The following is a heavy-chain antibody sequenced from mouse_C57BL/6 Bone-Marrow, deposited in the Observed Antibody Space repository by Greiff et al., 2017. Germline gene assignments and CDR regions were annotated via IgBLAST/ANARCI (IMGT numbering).Heavy chain of an antibody. D-gene: IGHD1-1*01. CDR2: INPSTGGT. CDR3: ASQEGNYYGSRAWFAY. V-gene: IGHV1-43*01. CDR1: GYSFTGYY. Sequence: EVQLQQSGPELVKPGASVKISCKASGYSFTGYYMHWVKQSSEKSLEWIGEINPSTGGTSYNQKFKGKATLTVDKSSSTAYMQLKSLTSEDSAVDYWASQEGNYYGSRAWFAYWGQGTLVTVSA. J-gene: IGHJ3*01.